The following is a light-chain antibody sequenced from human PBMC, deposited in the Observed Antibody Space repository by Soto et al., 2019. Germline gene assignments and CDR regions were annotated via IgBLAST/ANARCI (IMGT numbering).Light chain of an antibody. CDR2: KAT. Sequence: DIQITQSPSTLSASVGGRVTITCRASQSITTWLAWYQQKPGKAPKLLIYKATNLQSGVPSRFSGSGSGTEFSLTISSLQPDDFATYYCQRYNDYQYIFGQGTKVDIK. CDR3: QRYNDYQYI. CDR1: QSITTW. V-gene: IGKV1-5*03. J-gene: IGKJ2*01.